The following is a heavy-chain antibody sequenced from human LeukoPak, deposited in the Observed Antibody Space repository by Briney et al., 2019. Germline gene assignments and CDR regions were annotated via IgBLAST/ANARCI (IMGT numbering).Heavy chain of an antibody. CDR3: ARELFYYDSSGYYGVQFDY. CDR2: IYSGDSDN. D-gene: IGHD3-22*01. J-gene: IGHJ4*02. V-gene: IGHV5-51*01. Sequence: GESPKTSCKGSGYSFTSYWSGWVRQMPGKGLEWMGIIYSGDSDNCYSPSFQCQITISADKSISTAYLQWSSLKASDTAMYYCARELFYYDSSGYYGVQFDYWGQGTLVTVSS. CDR1: GYSFTSYW.